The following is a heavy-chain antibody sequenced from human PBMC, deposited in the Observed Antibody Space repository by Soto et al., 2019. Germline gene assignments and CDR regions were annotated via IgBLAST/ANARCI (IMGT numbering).Heavy chain of an antibody. J-gene: IGHJ4*02. V-gene: IGHV4-59*01. Sequence: SETLSLTCTVSGGSISSYYWSWIRQPPGKGLEWIGYIYYSGSTNYNPSLKSRVTISVDTSKNQFSLKLSSVTAADTAVYYCARSERYLGVGYFDFWGQCTVVTVSS. D-gene: IGHD7-27*01. CDR3: ARSERYLGVGYFDF. CDR2: IYYSGST. CDR1: GGSISSYY.